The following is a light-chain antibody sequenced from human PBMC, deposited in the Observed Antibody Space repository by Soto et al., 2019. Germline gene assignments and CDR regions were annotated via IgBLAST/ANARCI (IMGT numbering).Light chain of an antibody. CDR2: GAS. Sequence: DIVLTQSPGTLSLSPGETATLSCRASQSVGSNYFAWYQQKPGQAPRLIIYGASRRATGIPDRFSGSGSGTDFTLTISRLEPEDFAVYYCQQYDSSRTFGPGTKVDIK. J-gene: IGKJ3*01. CDR1: QSVGSNY. V-gene: IGKV3-20*01. CDR3: QQYDSSRT.